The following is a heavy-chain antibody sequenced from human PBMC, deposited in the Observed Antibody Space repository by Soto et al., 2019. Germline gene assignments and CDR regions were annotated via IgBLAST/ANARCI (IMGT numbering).Heavy chain of an antibody. J-gene: IGHJ4*02. D-gene: IGHD2-2*02. Sequence: QVQLVQSGAEVKKPGSSVKVSCKASGGTFSSYTISWVRQAPGQGLEWMGRIIPILGIANYAQKFQGRVTITADKSTTTAYRELSRLRSEDTAVYYCAMEYCSTTSCYRDYWGQGTLVTLSS. CDR2: IIPILGIA. CDR3: AMEYCSTTSCYRDY. CDR1: GGTFSSYT. V-gene: IGHV1-69*02.